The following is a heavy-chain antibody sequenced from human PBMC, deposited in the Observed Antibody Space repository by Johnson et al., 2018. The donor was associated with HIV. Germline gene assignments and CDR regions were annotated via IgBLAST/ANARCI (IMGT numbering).Heavy chain of an antibody. CDR2: ISGSGGST. CDR1: GFTFDDYS. CDR3: AKPQLLAEDIFNF. Sequence: VQLVESGGGLVQPGGSLSLSCAASGFTFDDYSLSWVLRAPGEELQWGSGISGSGGSTYYADSVKGRFTISRDKSKNTVYLKMNRLRAEDTGVYYCAKPQLLAEDIFNFWGQGTMVIVSS. V-gene: IGHV3-23*04. J-gene: IGHJ3*01. D-gene: IGHD6-19*01.